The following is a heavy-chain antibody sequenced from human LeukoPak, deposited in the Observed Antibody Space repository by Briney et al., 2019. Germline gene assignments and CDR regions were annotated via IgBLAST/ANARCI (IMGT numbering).Heavy chain of an antibody. CDR1: GITFSTYA. CDR3: AKDAHRRKYYYYYYMDV. CDR2: ISWNSGSI. J-gene: IGHJ6*03. V-gene: IGHV3-9*01. Sequence: PGGSLRLSCAASGITFSTYAVSWVRQAPGKGLEWVSSISWNSGSIGYADSVKGRFTISRDNAKNSLYLQMNSLRAEDTALYYCAKDAHRRKYYYYYYMDVWGKGTTVTISS.